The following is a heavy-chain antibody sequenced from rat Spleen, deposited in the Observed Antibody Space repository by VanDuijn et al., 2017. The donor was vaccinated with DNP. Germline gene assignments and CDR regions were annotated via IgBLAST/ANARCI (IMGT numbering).Heavy chain of an antibody. D-gene: IGHD4-1*01. J-gene: IGHJ2*01. CDR3: ARETGPAYY. V-gene: IGHV4-2*01. Sequence: EVKFVESGGGLVQPGRSLKLSCAASGFNFNDYWMGWVRQAPGKGLEWIGQINKDSSTITYIPSLKEKITISRDNAQNTLYLQMSKLGSEDTAIYYCARETGPAYYWGQGVMVTVSS. CDR1: GFNFNDYW. CDR2: INKDSSTI.